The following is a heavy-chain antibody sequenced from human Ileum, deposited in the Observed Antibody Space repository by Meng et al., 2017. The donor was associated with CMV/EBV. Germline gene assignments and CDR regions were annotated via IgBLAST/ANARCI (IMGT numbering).Heavy chain of an antibody. CDR3: VRDNYGVDY. J-gene: IGHJ4*02. V-gene: IGHV3-74*03. D-gene: IGHD4-17*01. Sequence: LRLSCADSGCTFSRYWMQWVRQAPGKGLVWVSHITSDGSTTTYADSVKGRFTISRDNAKNTLYLQMHSLRADDTAVYYCVRDNYGVDYWGQGTLVTVSS. CDR1: GCTFSRYW. CDR2: ITSDGSTT.